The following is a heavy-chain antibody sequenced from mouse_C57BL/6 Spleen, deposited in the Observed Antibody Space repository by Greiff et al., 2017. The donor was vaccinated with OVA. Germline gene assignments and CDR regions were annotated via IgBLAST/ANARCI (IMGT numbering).Heavy chain of an antibody. D-gene: IGHD2-5*01. CDR1: GYSITSGYY. J-gene: IGHJ3*01. Sequence: EVKLMESGPGLVKPSQSLSLTCSVTGYSITSGYYWNWIRQFPGNKLEWMGYISYDGSNNYNPSLKNRISITRDTSKNQFFLKLNSVTTEDTATYYCARGDYYSNYLFAYWGQGTLVTVSA. V-gene: IGHV3-6*01. CDR2: ISYDGSN. CDR3: ARGDYYSNYLFAY.